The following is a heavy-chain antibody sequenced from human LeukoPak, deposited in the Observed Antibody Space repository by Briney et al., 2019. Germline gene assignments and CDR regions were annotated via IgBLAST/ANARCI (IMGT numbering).Heavy chain of an antibody. CDR3: ARETAYCGGDCFTLLDY. J-gene: IGHJ4*02. CDR1: GGSITSYY. V-gene: IGHV4-59*01. D-gene: IGHD2-21*02. CDR2: IYYSGST. Sequence: SETLSLTCTVSGGSITSYYWSWIRQPPGKGLEWIGHIYYSGSTNYNPSLKSRVTISVDTSKNQFSLKLSSVTAADTAVYYCARETAYCGGDCFTLLDYWGQGTLVTVSS.